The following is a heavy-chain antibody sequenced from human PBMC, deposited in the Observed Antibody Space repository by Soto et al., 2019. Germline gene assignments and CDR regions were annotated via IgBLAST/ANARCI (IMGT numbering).Heavy chain of an antibody. D-gene: IGHD3-16*02. J-gene: IGHJ4*02. CDR3: ARVFHFDFIWGSYRPFDY. Sequence: SQTLSLTCAISGDGVSSNSAAWNWIRQSPSRGLEWLGRTYYRSKWYNDYAVSVKSRITFNPDTSKNQFSLQLNSVTPEDTAVYYCARVFHFDFIWGSYRPFDYWCQRTLVTVSS. V-gene: IGHV6-1*01. CDR2: TYYRSKWYN. CDR1: GDGVSSNSAA.